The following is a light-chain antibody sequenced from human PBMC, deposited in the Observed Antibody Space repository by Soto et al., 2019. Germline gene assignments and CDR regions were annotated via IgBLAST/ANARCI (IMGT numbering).Light chain of an antibody. V-gene: IGLV4-69*01. CDR3: HTRGTGIRL. CDR2: LNRDGRH. Sequence: QSVLTQSPSASASLGASVKLTCTRSSGHGTYAISWHQQQPETGTLYLMSLNRDGRHSKGDGIPDRFSGSSSGAERYLTLSGLQSEEEADYDGHTRGTGIRLSGGGPKSPS. CDR1: SGHGTYA. J-gene: IGLJ3*02.